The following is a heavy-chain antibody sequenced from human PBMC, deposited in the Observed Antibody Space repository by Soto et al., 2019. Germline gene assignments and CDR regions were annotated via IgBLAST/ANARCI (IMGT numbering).Heavy chain of an antibody. CDR2: ISYSGTT. V-gene: IGHV4-30-4*01. CDR1: GDSISSNNNY. J-gene: IGHJ5*02. CDR3: ASGRGYSYGIDP. Sequence: QVQLQESGPGLVKPSQTLSLTCTVSGDSISSNNNYWSWIRQPPEEGLEWIGFISYSGTTSYSPSLKSRVAISLDPSKNQFSLSLSSVTDADTDVYYFASGRGYSYGIDPWGHGTLVTVSS. D-gene: IGHD5-18*01.